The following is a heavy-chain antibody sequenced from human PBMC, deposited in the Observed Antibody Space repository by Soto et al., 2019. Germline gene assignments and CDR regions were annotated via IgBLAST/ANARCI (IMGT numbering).Heavy chain of an antibody. CDR1: GGSISSSSYY. J-gene: IGHJ4*02. Sequence: SETLSLTCTVSGGSISSSSYYWGWIRQPPGKGLEWIGSIYYSGSTYYNPSLKSRVTMSVDTSKNQFSLKLSSVTAADTAVYYCARHRSRAKYFDYWGQGTLVTVSS. V-gene: IGHV4-39*01. CDR3: ARHRSRAKYFDY. CDR2: IYYSGST.